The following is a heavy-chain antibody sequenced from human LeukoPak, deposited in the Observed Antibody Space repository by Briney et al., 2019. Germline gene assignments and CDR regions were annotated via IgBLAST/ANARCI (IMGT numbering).Heavy chain of an antibody. CDR1: GYTLTELS. CDR3: ARGKSGSSTPLDY. Sequence: ASVKVSCKVSGYTLTELSMHWVRQATGQGLEWMGWMNPNSGNTGYAQKFQGRVTMTRNTSISTAYMELSSLRSEDTAVYYCARGKSGSSTPLDYWGQGTLVTVSS. D-gene: IGHD1-26*01. J-gene: IGHJ4*02. V-gene: IGHV1-8*01. CDR2: MNPNSGNT.